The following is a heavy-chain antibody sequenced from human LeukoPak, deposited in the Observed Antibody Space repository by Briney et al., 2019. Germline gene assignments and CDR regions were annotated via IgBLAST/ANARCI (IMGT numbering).Heavy chain of an antibody. V-gene: IGHV1-46*01. CDR2: INPSGCST. CDR1: GYTFSSYY. Sequence: ASVEASCKTSGYTFSSYYMHWVPQAPGQGVEWMVIINPSGCSTSYAQKFQGRVTMTRDTSTSTVYMELSSLRSEDTAVYYCASGGRWLVRGWFDPWGQGTLVTVSS. D-gene: IGHD6-19*01. J-gene: IGHJ5*02. CDR3: ASGGRWLVRGWFDP.